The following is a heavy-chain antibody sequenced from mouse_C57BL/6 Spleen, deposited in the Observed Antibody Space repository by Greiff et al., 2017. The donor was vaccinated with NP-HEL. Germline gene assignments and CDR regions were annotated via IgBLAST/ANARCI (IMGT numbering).Heavy chain of an antibody. CDR3: ARSTTVVAYYYAMDY. Sequence: VQLQQPGAELVMPGASVKLSCKASGYTFTSYWMHWVKQRPGQGLEWIGEIDPSDSYTNYNQKFKGKSTLTVDKSSSTAYMQLSSLTSEDSAVYYCARSTTVVAYYYAMDYWGQGTSVTVSS. D-gene: IGHD1-1*01. CDR2: IDPSDSYT. J-gene: IGHJ4*01. V-gene: IGHV1-69*01. CDR1: GYTFTSYW.